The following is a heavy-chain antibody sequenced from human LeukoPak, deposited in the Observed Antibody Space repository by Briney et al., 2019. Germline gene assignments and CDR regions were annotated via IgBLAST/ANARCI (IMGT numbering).Heavy chain of an antibody. V-gene: IGHV4-30-4*08. Sequence: PSETLSLTCTDSGGSISSGDYYWSWIRQPPGKGLEWIGYIYYSGSTYYNPSLKSRVTISVDTSKNQFSLKLSSVTAADTAVYYCARVRPNRYYFDYWGQGTLVTVSS. J-gene: IGHJ4*02. CDR1: GGSISSGDYY. CDR2: IYYSGST. D-gene: IGHD2/OR15-2a*01. CDR3: ARVRPNRYYFDY.